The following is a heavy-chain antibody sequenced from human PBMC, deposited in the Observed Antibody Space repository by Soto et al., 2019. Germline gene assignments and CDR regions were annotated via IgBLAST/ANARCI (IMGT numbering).Heavy chain of an antibody. CDR2: IDEYGSTI. V-gene: IGHV3-74*01. D-gene: IGHD3-10*01. CDR3: TRDIGGKGAY. Sequence: EVQLVESGGGLVQPGGSLRHSCAASGFTFSSYWMHWVRQVPGKGLLWVSRIDEYGSTINYADSVRGRFTISRDNARNTLYLEMNSLRAEDTALYYCTRDIGGKGAYWGPGTLVTVSS. CDR1: GFTFSSYW. J-gene: IGHJ4*02.